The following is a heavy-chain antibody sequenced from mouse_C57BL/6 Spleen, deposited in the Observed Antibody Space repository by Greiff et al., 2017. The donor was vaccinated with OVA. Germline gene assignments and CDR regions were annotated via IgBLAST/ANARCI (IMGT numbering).Heavy chain of an antibody. J-gene: IGHJ4*01. V-gene: IGHV1-59*01. CDR2: IDPSDSYT. CDR3: ARRDYGGGAMDY. Sequence: VQLQQPGAELVRPGTSVKLSCKASGYTFTSYWMHWVKQRPGQGLEWIGVIDPSDSYTNYNQKFKGKATLTVDTSSSTAYMQLSSLTSEDSAVYYCARRDYGGGAMDYWGQGTSVTVSS. D-gene: IGHD1-2*01. CDR1: GYTFTSYW.